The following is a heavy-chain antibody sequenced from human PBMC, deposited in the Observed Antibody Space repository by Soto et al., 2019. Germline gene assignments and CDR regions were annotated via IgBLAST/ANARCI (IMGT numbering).Heavy chain of an antibody. V-gene: IGHV6-1*01. D-gene: IGHD5-12*01. CDR2: TYYRSKWYN. Sequence: SQTLSLTCAISGDSVSSNSAAWSWIRQSPSRGLEWLGRTYYRSKWYNNYAVSVKSRITISPDTSKNKFSLQLNSVTPGDTAVYYCARDRLGDGYNDYWGQGNLVTVSS. CDR1: GDSVSSNSAA. J-gene: IGHJ4*02. CDR3: ARDRLGDGYNDY.